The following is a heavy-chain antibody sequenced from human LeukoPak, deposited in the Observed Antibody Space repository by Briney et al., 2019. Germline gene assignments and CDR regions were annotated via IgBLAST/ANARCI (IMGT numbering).Heavy chain of an antibody. V-gene: IGHV3-11*06. Sequence: GGSLRLSCVASGFSFSDYYMSWIRQAPGKGLEWISYISSSSTHKVYADSVKGRFTISRDNAKKSLYLQMQTLRAEDTAVYYCARTYSSDWFTFDYWGQGILVTVSS. CDR2: ISSSSTHK. CDR1: GFSFSDYY. D-gene: IGHD6-19*01. J-gene: IGHJ4*02. CDR3: ARTYSSDWFTFDY.